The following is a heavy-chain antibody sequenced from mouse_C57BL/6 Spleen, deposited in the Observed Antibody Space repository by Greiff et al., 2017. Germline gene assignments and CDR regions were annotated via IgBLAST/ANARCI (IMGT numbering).Heavy chain of an antibody. CDR1: GYTFTSYW. Sequence: VQLQQPGAELVKPGASVKMSCKASGYTFTSYWITWVKQRPGQGLEWIGDIYPGSGSTNYNEKFKSKATLTVDTSSSTAYMQLSSLTSEDSAVYYCGRRDGYEWYFDVWGRGNTVSVSS. D-gene: IGHD2-2*01. CDR2: IYPGSGST. CDR3: GRRDGYEWYFDV. V-gene: IGHV1-55*01. J-gene: IGHJ1*03.